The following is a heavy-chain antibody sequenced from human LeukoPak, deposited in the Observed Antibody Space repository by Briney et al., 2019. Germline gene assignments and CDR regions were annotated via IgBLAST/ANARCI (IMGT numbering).Heavy chain of an antibody. D-gene: IGHD6-6*01. V-gene: IGHV1-69*13. CDR1: GGTFSSYA. CDR3: AVEGIAARPDDAFDI. J-gene: IGHJ3*02. Sequence: SVTVSCKASGGTFSSYAISWVRQAPGQGLEWMGGIIPIFGTANYAQKFQGRVTITADESTSTAYMELSSLRSEDTAVYYCAVEGIAARPDDAFDIWGQGTMVTVSS. CDR2: IIPIFGTA.